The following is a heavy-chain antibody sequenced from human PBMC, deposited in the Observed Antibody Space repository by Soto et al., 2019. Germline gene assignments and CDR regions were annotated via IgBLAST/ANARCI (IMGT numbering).Heavy chain of an antibody. CDR1: GGSISSGDYY. J-gene: IGHJ6*02. CDR3: ARGGIGYDFWSGYLVKGADYYYYYGMDV. D-gene: IGHD3-3*01. CDR2: IYYSGST. Sequence: PSETLSLTCTVSGGSISSGDYYWSWIRQPPGKGLEWIGYIYYSGSTYYNPSLKSRVTISVDTSKNQFSLKLSSVTAADTAVYYCARGGIGYDFWSGYLVKGADYYYYYGMDVWGQGTTVTVSS. V-gene: IGHV4-30-4*01.